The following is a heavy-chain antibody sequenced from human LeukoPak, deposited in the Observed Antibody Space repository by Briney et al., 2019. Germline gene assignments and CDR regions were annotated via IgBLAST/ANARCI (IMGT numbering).Heavy chain of an antibody. D-gene: IGHD6-19*01. V-gene: IGHV4-4*02. J-gene: IGHJ4*02. CDR1: GGSISSNNW. Sequence: SETLSLTCAVSGGSISSNNWWSWVRQPPGKGLEWIGEIFHGGSTNYNPSLMSRVTISVDTSKNQFSLKLSSVTAADTAVYYCARVGVAVAGYFDYWGQGTLVTVSS. CDR2: IFHGGST. CDR3: ARVGVAVAGYFDY.